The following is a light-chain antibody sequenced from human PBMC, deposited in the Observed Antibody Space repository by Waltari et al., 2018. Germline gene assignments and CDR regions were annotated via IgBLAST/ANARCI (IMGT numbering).Light chain of an antibody. V-gene: IGLV1-44*01. Sequence: QSVLTQPPSASGTPGQSIIISCSSTSNTVNWFQQVPGAAPKLLIFSDDQLPSGVPARFSGSRSGTSASLAISGRHSEDEADDYCAAWDDSLNGLYVFGTGTKVTVL. CDR2: SDD. CDR1: SNT. CDR3: AAWDDSLNGLYV. J-gene: IGLJ1*01.